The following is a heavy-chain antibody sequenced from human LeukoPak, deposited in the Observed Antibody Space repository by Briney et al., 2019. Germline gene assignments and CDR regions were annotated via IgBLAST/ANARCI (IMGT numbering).Heavy chain of an antibody. V-gene: IGHV3-30*18. J-gene: IGHJ4*02. CDR1: GFTFSSYG. D-gene: IGHD4-17*01. CDR2: ISYDGSNK. Sequence: PGRSLRLSCAASGFTFSSYGMPWVRQAPGKGLEWVAVISYDGSNKYYADSVKGRFTISRDNSKNTLYPQMNSLRAEDTAVYYCAKDVATVTTVDYWAREPWSPSPQ. CDR3: AKDVATVTTVDY.